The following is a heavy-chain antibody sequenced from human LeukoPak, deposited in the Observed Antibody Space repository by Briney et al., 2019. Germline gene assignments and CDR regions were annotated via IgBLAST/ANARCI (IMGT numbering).Heavy chain of an antibody. J-gene: IGHJ4*02. V-gene: IGHV1-8*01. Sequence: GASVKVSCKASGYTFTSYDINWVRQATGQGLEWMGWMNPNSGNTGYAQKFQGRVTMTRDTSTSTVYLELSSLRSEDTAVYYCARALPYYYDSSGYYDYWGQGTLVTVSS. CDR3: ARALPYYYDSSGYYDY. CDR1: GYTFTSYD. CDR2: MNPNSGNT. D-gene: IGHD3-22*01.